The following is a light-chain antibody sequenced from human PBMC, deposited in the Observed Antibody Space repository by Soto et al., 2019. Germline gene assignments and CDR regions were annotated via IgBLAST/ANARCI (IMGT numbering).Light chain of an antibody. Sequence: SVLTQPTSVSGSPGQSITISCTGNHNDIGTYDYVSWYQQHPGRAPRPLIHGVTTRPSGISGRFSASKSGLTASLTISGLQPEDEADYCCSSFTSNRIYVFGPGTKVTVL. CDR1: HNDIGTYDY. V-gene: IGLV2-14*03. CDR2: GVT. J-gene: IGLJ1*01. CDR3: SSFTSNRIYV.